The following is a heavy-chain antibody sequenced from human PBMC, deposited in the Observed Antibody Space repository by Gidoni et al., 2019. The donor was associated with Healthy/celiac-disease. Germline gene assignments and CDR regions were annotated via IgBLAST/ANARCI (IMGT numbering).Heavy chain of an antibody. V-gene: IGHV3-48*02. Sequence: YISSSSSTIYYADSVKGRFTISRDNAKNSLYLQMNSLRDEDTAVYYCARDTVVVVAATASNYYYGMDVWGQGTTVTVSS. D-gene: IGHD2-15*01. J-gene: IGHJ6*02. CDR2: ISSSSSTI. CDR3: ARDTVVVVAATASNYYYGMDV.